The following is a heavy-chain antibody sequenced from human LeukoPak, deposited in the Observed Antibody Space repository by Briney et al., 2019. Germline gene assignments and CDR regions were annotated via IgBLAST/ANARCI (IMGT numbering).Heavy chain of an antibody. D-gene: IGHD3-22*01. CDR1: GFTFSSYG. Sequence: PGRSLRLSCAASGFTFSSYGMHWVRQAPGKGLEWVAVISYDGSNKYYADSVKGRFTISRDNSKNTLYLQMNSLRAEDTAVYYCAVGYYYDSSGPWDPGAFDIWGQGTMVTVSS. J-gene: IGHJ3*02. V-gene: IGHV3-30*03. CDR3: AVGYYYDSSGPWDPGAFDI. CDR2: ISYDGSNK.